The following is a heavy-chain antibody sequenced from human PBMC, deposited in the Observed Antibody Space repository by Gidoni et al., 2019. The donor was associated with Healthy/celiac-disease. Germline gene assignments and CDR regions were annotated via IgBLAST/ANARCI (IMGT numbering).Heavy chain of an antibody. D-gene: IGHD3-3*01. CDR3: AKDCHVGVVSLDFYYGMDV. CDR2: MSGCGGSR. Sequence: EVQLLGSGGCLVQPGGSLRLYRSTSGFTFRSYAMSWVRQAPGKGLGWVLAMSGCGGSRYYAESVEGRFTSSRDNSKNKLKLQMNRQRAEDTAVYYGAKDCHVGVVSLDFYYGMDVWGQGTTVTVSS. V-gene: IGHV3-23*01. CDR1: GFTFRSYA. J-gene: IGHJ6*02.